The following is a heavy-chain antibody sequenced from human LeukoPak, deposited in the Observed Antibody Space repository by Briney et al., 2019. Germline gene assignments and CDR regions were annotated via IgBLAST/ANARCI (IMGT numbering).Heavy chain of an antibody. CDR1: GFTFSSYW. CDR3: ARSPDTAMVTFDP. CDR2: IKQDGSEK. V-gene: IGHV3-7*01. J-gene: IGHJ5*02. D-gene: IGHD5-18*01. Sequence: GGSLGLSCAASGFTFSSYWMSWVRQAPGKGLEWVANIKQDGSEKYYVDSVKGRFTISRDNAKNSLYLQMNSLRAEDTAVYYCARSPDTAMVTFDPWGQGTLVTVSS.